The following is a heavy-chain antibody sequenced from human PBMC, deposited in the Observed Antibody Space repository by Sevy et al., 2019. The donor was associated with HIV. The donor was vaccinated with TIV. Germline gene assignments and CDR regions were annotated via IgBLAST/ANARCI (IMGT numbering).Heavy chain of an antibody. V-gene: IGHV3-23*01. CDR2: ISGSGGST. Sequence: GGSLRLSCAASGFTFSSYAMSWVRQAPGKGLEWVSAISGSGGSTYYADSVKGRFTISRDNSKNTLYLQMNSQRAEDTAVYYCAKDGQPYYDILTGYYKTQRYYFDYWGQGTLVTVSS. D-gene: IGHD3-9*01. CDR3: AKDGQPYYDILTGYYKTQRYYFDY. CDR1: GFTFSSYA. J-gene: IGHJ4*02.